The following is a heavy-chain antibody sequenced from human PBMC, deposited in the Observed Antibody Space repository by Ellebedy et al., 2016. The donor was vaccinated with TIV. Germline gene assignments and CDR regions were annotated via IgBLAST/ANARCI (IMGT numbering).Heavy chain of an antibody. CDR1: GGSFSGYY. CDR2: INHSGST. Sequence: SETLSLXCAVYGGSFSGYYWSWIRQPPGKGLEWIGEINHSGSTNYNPSLKSRLTISVDTSKNQFSLKLSSVTAADTAVYYCAREVPMTTVTHWFDPWGQGTLVTVSS. J-gene: IGHJ5*02. D-gene: IGHD4-17*01. CDR3: AREVPMTTVTHWFDP. V-gene: IGHV4-34*01.